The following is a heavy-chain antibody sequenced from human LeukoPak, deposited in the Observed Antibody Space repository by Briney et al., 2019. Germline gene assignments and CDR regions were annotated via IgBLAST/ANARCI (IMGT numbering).Heavy chain of an antibody. CDR2: IYTSGST. CDR1: GGSISGYY. CDR3: AGVGVTDEKDYFDY. Sequence: PSETLSLTRTVSGGSISGYYWSWIRQPAGKGLEWIGRIYTSGSTNYNPSLKSRVTMSVDTSKNQFSLKLSSVTAADTAVYYCAGVGVTDEKDYFDYWGQGTLVTVSS. D-gene: IGHD2-21*02. V-gene: IGHV4-4*07. J-gene: IGHJ4*02.